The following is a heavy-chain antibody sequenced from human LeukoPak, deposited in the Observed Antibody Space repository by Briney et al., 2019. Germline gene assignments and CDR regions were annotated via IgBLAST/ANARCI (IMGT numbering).Heavy chain of an antibody. D-gene: IGHD4-17*01. CDR2: IYSGDGT. Sequence: GGSLRLSCAASGFIVSSNYMRWVRQAPGKGLEWVSVIYSGDGTYYADSVKGRFSISRDNSKNTLYLQMNSLRAEDTAVYYCARGNGDYVRYFDYWGQGTLVTVSS. CDR1: GFIVSSNY. J-gene: IGHJ4*02. V-gene: IGHV3-66*01. CDR3: ARGNGDYVRYFDY.